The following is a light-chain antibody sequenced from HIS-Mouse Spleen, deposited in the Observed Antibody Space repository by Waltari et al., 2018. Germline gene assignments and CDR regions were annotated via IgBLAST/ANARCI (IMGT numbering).Light chain of an antibody. CDR2: AAS. Sequence: DIQFNQSPSFLYSSVGYRVTIHCRASHGISSDLASYQQKPGKAPQLLIYAASTLQSGVPSRFSGSGSGTEFTLTISSLQPEDFATYYCQQLNSYPPTFGQGTKVEIK. CDR1: HGISSD. J-gene: IGKJ1*01. V-gene: IGKV1-9*01. CDR3: QQLNSYPPT.